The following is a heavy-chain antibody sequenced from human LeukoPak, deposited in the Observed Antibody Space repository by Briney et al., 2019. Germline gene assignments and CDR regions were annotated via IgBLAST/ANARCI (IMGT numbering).Heavy chain of an antibody. J-gene: IGHJ4*02. Sequence: ASVKVSCTTSGYSFSDNYMHWVRQAPGQGLEWMGWINPNSGDTNYAQKFQGRGTMTRDASISTVYLELSRLRSDGTAVYCCAREGYGDSSFDYWGQGTLATVSS. CDR1: GYSFSDNY. CDR3: AREGYGDSSFDY. D-gene: IGHD4-17*01. V-gene: IGHV1-2*02. CDR2: INPNSGDT.